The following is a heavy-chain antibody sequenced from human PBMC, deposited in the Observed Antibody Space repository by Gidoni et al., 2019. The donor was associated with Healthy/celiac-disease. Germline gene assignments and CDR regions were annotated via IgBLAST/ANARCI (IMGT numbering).Heavy chain of an antibody. D-gene: IGHD4-17*01. CDR2: ISSSSSYI. J-gene: IGHJ5*02. CDR3: ATDRTTVTTLGGFDP. CDR1: GFTFISYS. Sequence: LSCAASGFTFISYSMNWVRQAPGKGLEWVSSISSSSSYIYYADSVKGRFTISRDNAKNSLYLQMNSLRAEDTAVYYCATDRTTVTTLGGFDPWGQGTLVTVSS. V-gene: IGHV3-21*01.